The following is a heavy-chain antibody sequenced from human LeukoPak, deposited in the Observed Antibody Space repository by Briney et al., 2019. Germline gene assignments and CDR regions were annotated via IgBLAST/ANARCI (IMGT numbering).Heavy chain of an antibody. CDR2: IYYSGGT. V-gene: IGHV4-30-4*01. D-gene: IGHD5-18*01. Sequence: SQTLSLTCTVSGGSISSGDYYWSWLRQPPGKGLEWIGYIYYSGGTYYNPSLKSRLTISVDTSKNQFSLNLTSVTAADTAVYYCARDQSGYSYGYVDWGQGTLVTVSS. CDR1: GGSISSGDYY. CDR3: ARDQSGYSYGYVD. J-gene: IGHJ4*02.